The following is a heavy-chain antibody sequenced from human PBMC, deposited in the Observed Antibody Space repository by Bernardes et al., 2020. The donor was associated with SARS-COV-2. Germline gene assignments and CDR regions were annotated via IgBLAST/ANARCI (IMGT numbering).Heavy chain of an antibody. CDR1: GFTFDDYA. D-gene: IGHD2-21*02. CDR3: ATGGNSGWDYYYGMDV. J-gene: IGHJ6*02. CDR2: ISWNSGSI. Sequence: GGSLRLSCAASGFTFDDYAMHWVRQAPGKGLEWVSGISWNSGSIGYADSVKGRFTISRDNAKNSLYLQMNSLRAEDTALYYCATGGNSGWDYYYGMDVWGQGTTVTVSS. V-gene: IGHV3-9*01.